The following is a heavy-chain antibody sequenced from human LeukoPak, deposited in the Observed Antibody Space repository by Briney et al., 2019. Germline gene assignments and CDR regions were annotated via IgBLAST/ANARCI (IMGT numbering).Heavy chain of an antibody. CDR2: IYYSGST. CDR3: ARVGCSSTSCYTGYFDY. V-gene: IGHV4-59*08. J-gene: IGHJ4*02. D-gene: IGHD2-2*02. Sequence: SETLSLTCTVSGGSISSYYWSWIRQPPGKGLEWIGYIYYSGSTNYNPSLKSRVTISVDTSKNQFSLKLSSVTAADTAVYNCARVGCSSTSCYTGYFDYWGQGTLVTVSS. CDR1: GGSISSYY.